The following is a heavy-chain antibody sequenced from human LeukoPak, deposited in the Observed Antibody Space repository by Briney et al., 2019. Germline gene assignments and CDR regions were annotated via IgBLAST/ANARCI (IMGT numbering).Heavy chain of an antibody. V-gene: IGHV3-66*01. CDR2: IYSGGTT. CDR3: ASKVTTGY. Sequence: GGSLRLSCVVSGLTVSSNYMSWVRQAPGKGQEWVSVIYSGGTTNYADSVKGRFIVYRDNSKNTLYLQMNSLRAEDTAVYYCASKVTTGYWGQGTLVTVSS. CDR1: GLTVSSNY. J-gene: IGHJ4*02. D-gene: IGHD4-17*01.